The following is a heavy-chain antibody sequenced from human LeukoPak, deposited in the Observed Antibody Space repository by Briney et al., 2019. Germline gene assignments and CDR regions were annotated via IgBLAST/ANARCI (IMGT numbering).Heavy chain of an antibody. CDR2: IYYSGST. CDR3: ARSYGDYITGAYAFDV. CDR1: GGSISVYY. V-gene: IGHV4-59*08. Sequence: SETLSLTCTVSGGSISVYYWSWIRQPPGKGLEWIGYIYYSGSTKYNPSLKSRVTISVDTSKNQFSLKLSSVTAADSAVYYCARSYGDYITGAYAFDVWGQGTMVTVSS. J-gene: IGHJ3*01. D-gene: IGHD4-17*01.